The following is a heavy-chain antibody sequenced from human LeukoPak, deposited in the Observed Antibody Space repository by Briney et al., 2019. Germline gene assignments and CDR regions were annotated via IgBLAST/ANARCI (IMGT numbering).Heavy chain of an antibody. J-gene: IGHJ4*02. CDR2: IYRDGGT. CDR1: GFTVSSTY. D-gene: IGHD1-26*01. CDR3: AKDSSGPSY. V-gene: IGHV3-53*01. Sequence: GGSLRLSCAASGFTVSSTYMSWVRQAPGKGLEWVSVIYRDGGTYYADSVKGRFTISRDNSKNTLYLQMNSLRAEDTAVYFCAKDSSGPSYWGQGTLVTVSS.